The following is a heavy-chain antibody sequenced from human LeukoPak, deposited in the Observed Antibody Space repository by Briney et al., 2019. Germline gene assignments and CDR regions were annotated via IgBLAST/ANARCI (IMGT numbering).Heavy chain of an antibody. V-gene: IGHV4-39*07. CDR1: GGSINNNIHY. CDR3: AREAQYDSSGYYRGDVDV. J-gene: IGHJ6*04. CDR2: IFYSGQT. D-gene: IGHD3-22*01. Sequence: SETLSLTCTVSGGSINNNIHYWGWIRQPPGKGLEWIGTIFYSGQTYYNPSLKSRVTISVDTSKNQFSLKLRSVTAADTAVYYCAREAQYDSSGYYRGDVDVWGKGTTVTVSS.